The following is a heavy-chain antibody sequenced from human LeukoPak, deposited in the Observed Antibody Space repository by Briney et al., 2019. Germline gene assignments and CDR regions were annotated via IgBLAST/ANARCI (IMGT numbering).Heavy chain of an antibody. J-gene: IGHJ4*02. D-gene: IGHD1-26*01. CDR2: ISSSSSTI. CDR1: GFTFSSHA. CDR3: ARSGASPY. V-gene: IGHV3-48*01. Sequence: GGSLRLSCAASGFTFSSHAMSWVRQAPGKGLEWVSYISSSSSTIYYADSVKGRFTISRDNAKNSLYLQMNSLRAEDTAVYYCARSGASPYWGQGTLVTVSS.